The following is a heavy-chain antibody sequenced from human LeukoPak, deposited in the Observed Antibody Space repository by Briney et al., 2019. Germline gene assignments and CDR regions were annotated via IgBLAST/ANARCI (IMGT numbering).Heavy chain of an antibody. Sequence: SQTLSLTCTVSGGSISSGDYYWSWIRQPPGKGLEWIGYIYYSGSTYYNPSLKSRVTISVDTSKNQFSLKLSSVTAADTAVYYCARVPRGGSWYPADYWGQGTLVTVSS. J-gene: IGHJ4*02. D-gene: IGHD6-13*01. CDR1: GGSISSGDYY. V-gene: IGHV4-30-4*08. CDR3: ARVPRGGSWYPADY. CDR2: IYYSGST.